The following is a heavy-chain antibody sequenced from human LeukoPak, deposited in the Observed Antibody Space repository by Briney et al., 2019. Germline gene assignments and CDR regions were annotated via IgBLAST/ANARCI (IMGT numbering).Heavy chain of an antibody. CDR1: GYTFSSYW. CDR2: IYPGDSDT. Sequence: GESLKIPCKGSGYTFSSYWIGWVRQMPGKGLEWMGIIYPGDSDTRYSPSLQGQVTISVDTSIGTAYLQWSSLKASDTAIYYCARQNDFRLDYWGQGTLVTVSS. J-gene: IGHJ4*02. V-gene: IGHV5-51*01. D-gene: IGHD3-3*01. CDR3: ARQNDFRLDY.